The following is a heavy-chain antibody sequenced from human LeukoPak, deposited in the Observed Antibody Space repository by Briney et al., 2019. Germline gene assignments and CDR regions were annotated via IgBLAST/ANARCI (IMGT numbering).Heavy chain of an antibody. D-gene: IGHD3-22*01. J-gene: IGHJ4*02. CDR2: INSEGSSA. Sequence: GGSLRLSCAASGFTFSSYWMHWVRQAPGKGLVWVSRINSEGSSATYADSVKGRFTITRDNANNTLYLQMNSLRAEDTAAYYCASWSSLGSGYYIDYWGQGTLVTVSS. CDR3: ASWSSLGSGYYIDY. CDR1: GFTFSSYW. V-gene: IGHV3-74*01.